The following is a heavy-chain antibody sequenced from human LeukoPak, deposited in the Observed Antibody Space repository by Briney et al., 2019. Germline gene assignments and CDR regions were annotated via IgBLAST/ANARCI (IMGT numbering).Heavy chain of an antibody. CDR2: IKQDGSDK. CDR3: ARDYD. J-gene: IGHJ4*02. Sequence: GGSLRLSCAASGFSFSSNWMTWVRQAPGKGLEWVANIKQDGSDKYYVDSVKGRFTISRDNAKNSVYLQMNSLRAEDTAIYYCARDYDWGQGTLVTVSS. V-gene: IGHV3-7*01. D-gene: IGHD3-16*01. CDR1: GFSFSSNW.